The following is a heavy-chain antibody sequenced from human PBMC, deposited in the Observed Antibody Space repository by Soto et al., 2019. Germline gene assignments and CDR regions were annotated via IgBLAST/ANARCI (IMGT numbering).Heavy chain of an antibody. J-gene: IGHJ6*02. CDR3: ARERRSPDFYFQGMDV. CDR2: ISAKKGNT. Sequence: ASVKVSCKASGYTFTSYGISWVRQAPGQGLEWMGWISAKKGNTKYAQKFQGRVTMTTDTSTSTGYMELRSMRSDDTAVYYCARERRSPDFYFQGMDVWGQGTTVTVSS. CDR1: GYTFTSYG. V-gene: IGHV1-18*04.